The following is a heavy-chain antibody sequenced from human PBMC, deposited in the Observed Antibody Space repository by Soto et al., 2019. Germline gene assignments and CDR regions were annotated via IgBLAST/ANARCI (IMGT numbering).Heavy chain of an antibody. V-gene: IGHV3-9*01. CDR3: AKDLGYCTNGVCYFGQSFDY. CDR2: ISWNSGSI. D-gene: IGHD2-8*01. CDR1: GFTFDDYA. J-gene: IGHJ4*02. Sequence: EVQLVESGGGLVQPGRSLRLSCAASGFTFDDYAMHWVRQAPGKGLEWVSGISWNSGSIGYADSVKGRFTISRDNAKKSLYLQMNSLRAEDTALYYCAKDLGYCTNGVCYFGQSFDYWGQGTLVTVSS.